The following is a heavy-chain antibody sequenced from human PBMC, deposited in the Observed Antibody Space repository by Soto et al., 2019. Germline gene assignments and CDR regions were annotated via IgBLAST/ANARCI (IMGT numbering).Heavy chain of an antibody. J-gene: IGHJ6*02. V-gene: IGHV4-31*03. D-gene: IGHD1-1*01. CDR2: IYYSGST. Sequence: PSETLSLTCTVSGGSVNSGGYHWSWIRQHPGKGLEWIGDIYYSGSTYYNPSLKSRVTISIDTSTNHFSLHLSALTAADTAVYYCARAPIPNWNYYGMDVWGQGTPVTVYS. CDR1: GGSVNSGGYH. CDR3: ARAPIPNWNYYGMDV.